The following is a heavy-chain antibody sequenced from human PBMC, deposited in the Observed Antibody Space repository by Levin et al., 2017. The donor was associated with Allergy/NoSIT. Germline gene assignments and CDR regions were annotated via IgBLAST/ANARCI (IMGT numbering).Heavy chain of an antibody. V-gene: IGHV3-74*01. CDR2: INSDGSGT. CDR3: ARDKGRLAEQWVDRPYLFYYYYGMDV. J-gene: IGHJ6*02. Sequence: SCAASGFTFSTYWMYWVRQAPGKGLVWVSRINSDGSGTTYADSVKGRFTISRDNAKNTLYLQMNSLRAEDTAVYYCARDKGRLAEQWVDRPYLFYYYYGMDVWGQGTTVTVSS. D-gene: IGHD6-19*01. CDR1: GFTFSTYW.